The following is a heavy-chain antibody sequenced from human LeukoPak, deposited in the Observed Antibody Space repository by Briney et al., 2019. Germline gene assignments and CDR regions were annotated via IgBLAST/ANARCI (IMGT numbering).Heavy chain of an antibody. V-gene: IGHV4-61*02. CDR1: GGSISSDSYY. J-gene: IGHJ5*02. D-gene: IGHD3-22*01. CDR2: LYTTGST. Sequence: SETLSLTCTVSGGSISSDSYYWSWIRQPAGKGLEWIGRLYTTGSTTYNPSLKSRVTISIDTSKNQFSLQLTSVTAADTAVYYCARDYYDSSGYYGKWSWFDPWGQGILVIVSS. CDR3: ARDYYDSSGYYGKWSWFDP.